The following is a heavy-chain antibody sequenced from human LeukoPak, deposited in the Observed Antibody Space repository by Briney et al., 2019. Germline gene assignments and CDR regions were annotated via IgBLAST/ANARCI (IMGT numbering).Heavy chain of an antibody. CDR1: GYTFTSYG. J-gene: IGHJ6*02. Sequence: ASVKVSCKASGYTFTSYGISWVRQAPGQGLEWMGWIGAYNGNTNYAQKLQGRVTMTTDTSTSTAYMELRSLRSDDTAVYYCARGGYSSGWGAYYYYGMDVWGQGTTVTVSS. D-gene: IGHD6-19*01. V-gene: IGHV1-18*01. CDR2: IGAYNGNT. CDR3: ARGGYSSGWGAYYYYGMDV.